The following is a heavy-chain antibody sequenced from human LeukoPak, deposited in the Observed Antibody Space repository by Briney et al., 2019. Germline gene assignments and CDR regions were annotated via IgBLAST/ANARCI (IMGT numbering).Heavy chain of an antibody. Sequence: GGSLRLSCAASGFTFSNYWMSWVRQTPGKGLEWVANIKEDGSDKYYVDSLKGRFTISRDNAENSLYLQMNSLRAEDTAVYYRAKDRTRQAYWGQGTLVTVSS. D-gene: IGHD3-3*01. V-gene: IGHV3-7*03. CDR1: GFTFSNYW. CDR2: IKEDGSDK. J-gene: IGHJ4*02. CDR3: AKDRTRQAY.